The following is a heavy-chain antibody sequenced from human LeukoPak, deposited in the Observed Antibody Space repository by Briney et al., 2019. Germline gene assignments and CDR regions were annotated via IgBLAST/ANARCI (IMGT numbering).Heavy chain of an antibody. CDR2: IYPGDSDT. D-gene: IGHD5/OR15-5a*01. Sequence: GESLKISCKGSGYTFTTYWIGWVRQMPGKGLEWMGIIYPGDSDTKYSPSFQGQVTISADKSINTAYLQWSSLKASDSAMYYCARQLPGVSSAFDIWGQGTMVLTVSS. J-gene: IGHJ3*02. CDR3: ARQLPGVSSAFDI. CDR1: GYTFTTYW. V-gene: IGHV5-51*01.